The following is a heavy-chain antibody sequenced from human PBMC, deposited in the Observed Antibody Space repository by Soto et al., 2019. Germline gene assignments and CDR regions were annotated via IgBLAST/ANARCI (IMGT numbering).Heavy chain of an antibody. CDR3: ARESLRGMDV. Sequence: ASVKVSCKASGNTFSNYYIHWVRQAPGQGLEWMGWMNPNSGNTGYAQKFQGRVTMTRNTSISTAYMELSSLRSEDTAVYYCARESLRGMDVWGQGTTVTVSS. CDR2: MNPNSGNT. CDR1: GNTFSNYY. V-gene: IGHV1-8*01. J-gene: IGHJ6*02.